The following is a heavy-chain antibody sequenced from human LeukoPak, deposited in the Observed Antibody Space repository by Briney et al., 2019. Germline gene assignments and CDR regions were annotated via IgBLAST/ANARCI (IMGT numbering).Heavy chain of an antibody. CDR2: ITHSGST. J-gene: IGHJ4*02. Sequence: SETLSLTCAVYGGPFSGYYWSWIRQPPGKGLEWIGEITHSGSTNYNPSLKSRVTISVDTSKNQFSLKLSSVTAADTAVYYCASRDTATGLDWGQGTLVTVSS. CDR1: GGPFSGYY. V-gene: IGHV4-34*01. D-gene: IGHD5-18*01. CDR3: ASRDTATGLD.